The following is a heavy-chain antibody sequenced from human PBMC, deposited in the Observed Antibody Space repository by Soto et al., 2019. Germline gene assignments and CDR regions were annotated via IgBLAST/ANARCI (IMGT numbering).Heavy chain of an antibody. V-gene: IGHV3-23*01. CDR1: GFTFSSYA. CDR2: ISGSGGST. D-gene: IGHD3-9*01. J-gene: IGHJ6*02. Sequence: GGSLRLSCAASGFTFSSYAMSWVRQAPGKGLEWVSAISGSGGSTYYADSVTGRFTISRDNSKNTLYLQMNSLRAADTAGYYCAKDERSGVLRYFATNLGYYYYGMDVWGQGTTVTVSS. CDR3: AKDERSGVLRYFATNLGYYYYGMDV.